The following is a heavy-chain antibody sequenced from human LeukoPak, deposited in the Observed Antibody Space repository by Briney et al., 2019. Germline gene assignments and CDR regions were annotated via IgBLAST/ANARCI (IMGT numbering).Heavy chain of an antibody. Sequence: PSETLSLTCAVYGGSFSGYYWSWIRQPPGKGLEGIGEINHSGSTNYNPSLKSRVTISVDTSKNQFSLKLSSVTAADTAVYYCARGGGYCTNGVCYPLDYWGQGTLVTVPS. J-gene: IGHJ4*02. CDR2: INHSGST. D-gene: IGHD2-8*01. CDR3: ARGGGYCTNGVCYPLDY. V-gene: IGHV4-34*01. CDR1: GGSFSGYY.